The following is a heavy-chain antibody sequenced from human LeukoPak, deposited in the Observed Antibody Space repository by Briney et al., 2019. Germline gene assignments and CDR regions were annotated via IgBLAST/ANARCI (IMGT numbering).Heavy chain of an antibody. V-gene: IGHV4-39*01. D-gene: IGHD6-19*01. CDR1: GGSISSNNYY. J-gene: IGHJ4*02. Sequence: PSETLSLTCAVSGGSISSNNYYWGWIRQPPGKGLEWIGSIYYSGSTYYYPSLKSRVTISVDTSKNQFSLKLSSVTAADTAVYYCVNSSPGGGWLVSGNFDYWGQGTLVTVSS. CDR3: VNSSPGGGWLVSGNFDY. CDR2: IYYSGST.